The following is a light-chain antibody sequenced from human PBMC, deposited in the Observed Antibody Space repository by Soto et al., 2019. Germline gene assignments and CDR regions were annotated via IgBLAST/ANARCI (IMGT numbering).Light chain of an antibody. J-gene: IGKJ5*01. CDR2: AAS. CDR3: QPSFRSLVT. V-gene: IGKV1-39*01. Sequence: DIQMTQSPSSLSASVGDRVTITCRASQSISTYLNWYQQKPGKAPKRLIYAASSLQSRVLSRFIGSGSGTDVTLTINNLQPDDFANDYCQPSFRSLVTFGQGTRLEIK. CDR1: QSISTY.